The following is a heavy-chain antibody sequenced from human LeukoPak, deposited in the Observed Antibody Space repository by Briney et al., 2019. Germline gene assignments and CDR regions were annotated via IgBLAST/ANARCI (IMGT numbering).Heavy chain of an antibody. D-gene: IGHD3-22*01. V-gene: IGHV4-34*01. CDR3: ARDWYYYDSSGYGPGDYYYMDV. J-gene: IGHJ6*03. Sequence: PSETLSLTCAVYGGSFSGYYWSWIRQPPGKGLEWIGEINHSGSTNYNPSLKSRVTISVDTSKNQFSLKLSSVTAADTAVYYCARDWYYYDSSGYGPGDYYYMDVWGKGTTVTVSS. CDR2: INHSGST. CDR1: GGSFSGYY.